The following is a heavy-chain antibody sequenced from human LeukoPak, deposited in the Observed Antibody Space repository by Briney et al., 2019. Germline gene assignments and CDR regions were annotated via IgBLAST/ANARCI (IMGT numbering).Heavy chain of an antibody. CDR2: IIPICGTA. CDR3: ATDDIVVAT. V-gene: IGHV1-69*05. J-gene: IGHJ5*02. Sequence: SVKVSCKASGGTFSSYAISWVRQAPGQGLEWMGGIIPICGTANYAQKFQGRVRITMDESKCTAYMELSSLRSEDTAVYYWATDDIVVATWGQGTLVTVSS. CDR1: GGTFSSYA. D-gene: IGHD2-15*01.